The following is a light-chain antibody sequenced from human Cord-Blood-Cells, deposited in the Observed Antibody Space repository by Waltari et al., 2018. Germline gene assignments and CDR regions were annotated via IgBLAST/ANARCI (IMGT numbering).Light chain of an antibody. J-gene: IGLJ3*02. CDR1: SSDVGGYNY. V-gene: IGLV2-14*01. Sequence: QSALTQPASVSGSPGQSITISCTGTSSDVGGYNYVSGYQQHPGKAPKRMIYDVSNRPSGVYNRFSGSKSGNTASLTISGLQAEDEADYYCSSYTSSSTRVFGGGTKLTVL. CDR3: SSYTSSSTRV. CDR2: DVS.